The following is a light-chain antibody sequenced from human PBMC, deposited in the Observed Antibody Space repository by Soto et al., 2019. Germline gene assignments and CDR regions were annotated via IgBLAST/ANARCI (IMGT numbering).Light chain of an antibody. CDR2: DAS. CDR3: QQRSNWPPIT. Sequence: EVVLTQSPVTLSLSPGERATLSCRSSQSLSSSQLAWYQQKPGQAPRLLIHDASNRATGIPARFSGSGSGTDFTLTISSLEAEDFAIYYCQQRSNWPPITFGQGTRLEI. J-gene: IGKJ5*01. CDR1: QSLSSSQ. V-gene: IGKV3-11*01.